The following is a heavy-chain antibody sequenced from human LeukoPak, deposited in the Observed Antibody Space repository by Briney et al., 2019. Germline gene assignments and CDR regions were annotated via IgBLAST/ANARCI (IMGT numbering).Heavy chain of an antibody. V-gene: IGHV3-11*01. CDR1: GFTFSDYY. CDR3: ARGYCSSTSCHHWNWFDP. Sequence: GGSLRLPCAASGFTFSDYYMSWIRQAPGKGLEWVSYISSSGSTIYSADSVKGRFTISRDNAKNSLYLQMNSLRAEDTAVYYCARGYCSSTSCHHWNWFDPWGQGTLVTVSS. D-gene: IGHD2-2*01. CDR2: ISSSGSTI. J-gene: IGHJ5*02.